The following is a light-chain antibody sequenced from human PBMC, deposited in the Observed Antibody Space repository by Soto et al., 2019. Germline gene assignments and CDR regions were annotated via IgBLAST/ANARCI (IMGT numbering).Light chain of an antibody. Sequence: DIVMTQSPESLAVPLGERATIKCNSSQSVLYSSNSKNYLAWHQQKPGQPPKMLIYWASTRKSGVPDRFSGSESGTDFTLTISSLQAEDVAVYYCQQHYTTPWTFGQGTRVELK. CDR3: QQHYTTPWT. CDR2: WAS. CDR1: QSVLYSSNSKNY. V-gene: IGKV4-1*01. J-gene: IGKJ1*01.